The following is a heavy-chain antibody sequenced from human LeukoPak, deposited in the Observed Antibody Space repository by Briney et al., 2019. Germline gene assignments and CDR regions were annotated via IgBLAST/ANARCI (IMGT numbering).Heavy chain of an antibody. D-gene: IGHD3-10*01. CDR3: ARALAGFGGMPNY. V-gene: IGHV4-31*03. CDR2: IHDSGGT. J-gene: IGHJ4*02. Sequence: PSETLSLTCTVSGGSISRGGYYWGWIRQHPGKGLEWIGYIHDSGGTYYNPSLKSRLTISLDTSKNQFSLKLSSVTAADTAVYYCARALAGFGGMPNYWGQGTLVTVSS. CDR1: GGSISRGGYY.